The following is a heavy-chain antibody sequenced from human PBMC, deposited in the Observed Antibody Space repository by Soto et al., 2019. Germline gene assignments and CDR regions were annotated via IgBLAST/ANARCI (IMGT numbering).Heavy chain of an antibody. V-gene: IGHV3-30*18. CDR1: GFTFSSYG. J-gene: IGHJ4*02. Sequence: PGGSLRLSCAASGFTFSSYGMHWVRQAPGKGLEWVAVISYDGSNKYYADSVKGRFTISRDNSKNTLYLQMNSLRAEDTAVYYCAKYSSWFYWGQGTLVTVSS. D-gene: IGHD6-13*01. CDR2: ISYDGSNK. CDR3: AKYSSWFY.